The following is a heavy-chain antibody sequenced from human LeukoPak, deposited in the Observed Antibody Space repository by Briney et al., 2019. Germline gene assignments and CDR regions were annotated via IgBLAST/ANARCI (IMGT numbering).Heavy chain of an antibody. CDR1: GFIFSDHY. CDR3: VRGHNSFAL. D-gene: IGHD1-20*01. CDR2: SRIKTDGYIT. J-gene: IGHJ3*01. Sequence: GGSLRLSCAVSGFIFSDHYLDWVRQPPGRGLEWVGRSRIKTDGYITQYAASVTGRFTISRDESKNSLYLHMNSLRSEDTAVYFCVRGHNSFALWGQGTMVTVS. V-gene: IGHV3-72*01.